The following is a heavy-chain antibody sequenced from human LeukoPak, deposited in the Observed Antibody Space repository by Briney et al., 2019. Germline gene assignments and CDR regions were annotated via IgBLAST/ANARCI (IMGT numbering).Heavy chain of an antibody. D-gene: IGHD6-19*01. CDR2: IYYSGST. V-gene: IGHV4-59*01. CDR3: ARVRSDWYYFDY. CDR1: GGSISSYY. J-gene: IGHJ4*02. Sequence: SETLSLTCTVSGGSISSYYWSWIRQPPGKGLEWIGYIYYSGSTNYNPSLKSRVTISVDTSKNQFSLKLNSVTAADTAVYYCARVRSDWYYFDYWGQGTLVTVSS.